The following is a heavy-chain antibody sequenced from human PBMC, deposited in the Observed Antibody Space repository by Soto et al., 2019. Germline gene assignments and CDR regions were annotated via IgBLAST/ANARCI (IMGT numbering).Heavy chain of an antibody. Sequence: SETLSLTCAVYGGSFSGYYWSWIRQPPGKGLEWIGEIDHSGSTNYNPSLKSRVTISVDTSKNQFSLKLSSVTAADTAVYYCARGWPRAIAAAPGSNWFDPWGQGTLVTVSS. J-gene: IGHJ5*02. D-gene: IGHD6-13*01. CDR3: ARGWPRAIAAAPGSNWFDP. V-gene: IGHV4-34*01. CDR1: GGSFSGYY. CDR2: IDHSGST.